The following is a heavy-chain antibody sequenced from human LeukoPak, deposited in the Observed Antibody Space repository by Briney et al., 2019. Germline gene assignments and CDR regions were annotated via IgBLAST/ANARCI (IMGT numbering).Heavy chain of an antibody. CDR2: INHSGST. Sequence: SETLSLTCAVYGGSFSGYYWSWIRQPPGKGLEWIGEINHSGSTNYNPSLKSRVTISVDTSKNQFSLKLSSVTAADTAVYYCARGLIMGAFDIWGQGTMVTVSS. CDR1: GGSFSGYY. D-gene: IGHD3-16*01. J-gene: IGHJ3*02. V-gene: IGHV4-34*01. CDR3: ARGLIMGAFDI.